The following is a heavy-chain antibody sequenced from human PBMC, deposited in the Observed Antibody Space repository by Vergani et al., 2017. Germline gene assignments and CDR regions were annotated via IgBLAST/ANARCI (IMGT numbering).Heavy chain of an antibody. Sequence: QVQLQESGPGLVKPSQTLSLTCIVSGGSINNGSYYWNWIRQPAGKRLEWIGRIYSSGSTNYNPSLKSRLTISIDTSKNQFSLKLTSVTAADTAVYYCARGAITGTTNREDWFDPWGQGTLVTVSS. CDR1: GGSINNGSYY. CDR3: ARGAITGTTNREDWFDP. CDR2: IYSSGST. V-gene: IGHV4-61*02. J-gene: IGHJ5*02. D-gene: IGHD1-20*01.